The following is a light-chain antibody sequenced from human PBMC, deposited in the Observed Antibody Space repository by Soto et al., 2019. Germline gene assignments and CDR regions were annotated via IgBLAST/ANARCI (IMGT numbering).Light chain of an antibody. J-gene: IGKJ2*03. CDR1: QSVSSSY. CDR3: QQYGSFR. Sequence: EIVLTQSPGTLSLSPGERATLSCRASQSVSSSYLAWYQQKPGQAPRLLIYGASSRATGIPDRFSSSGSGTDFTLTISRLEPEDFAVYYCQQYGSFRFGQGTKLEIK. CDR2: GAS. V-gene: IGKV3-20*01.